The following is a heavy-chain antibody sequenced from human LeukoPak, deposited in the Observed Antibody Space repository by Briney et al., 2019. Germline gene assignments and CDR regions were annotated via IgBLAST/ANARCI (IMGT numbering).Heavy chain of an antibody. D-gene: IGHD4-17*01. CDR2: IYSSGST. CDR3: VRAYGDYVFDY. CDR1: GGSINNNY. Sequence: SETLSLTCTVSGGSINNNYWSWIRQPAGKRLEWIGRIYSSGSTHYNPSLKSRVTMSVDTSKNQFSLKLSSVTAADTAVYYCVRAYGDYVFDYWGQGTLVTVSS. J-gene: IGHJ4*01. V-gene: IGHV4-4*07.